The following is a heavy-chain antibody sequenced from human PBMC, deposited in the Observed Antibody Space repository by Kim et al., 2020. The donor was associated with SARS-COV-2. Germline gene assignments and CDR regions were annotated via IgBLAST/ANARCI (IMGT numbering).Heavy chain of an antibody. CDR2: IYPGDSDT. Sequence: GESPKISCKGSGYSFTSYWIGWVRQMPGKGVEWMGIIYPGDSDTRYSPSFQGQVTIPADKSISTAYLQWSSLKASDTAMYYCARHYDSSGFDYWGRGTLVTVSS. CDR1: GYSFTSYW. D-gene: IGHD3-22*01. V-gene: IGHV5-51*01. J-gene: IGHJ4*02. CDR3: ARHYDSSGFDY.